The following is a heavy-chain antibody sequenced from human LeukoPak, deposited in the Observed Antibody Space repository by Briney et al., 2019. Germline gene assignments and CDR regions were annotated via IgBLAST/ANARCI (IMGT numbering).Heavy chain of an antibody. J-gene: IGHJ4*02. V-gene: IGHV3-7*01. CDR2: INQDGNRE. D-gene: IGHD3-22*01. Sequence: GGSLRLSCAASGLTFSRYWMSWVRQAPGKGLEWVANINQDGNRENYVDSVKGRFSISRDNAKNSLFLQMDSLRAEDTAVYYCAKDYDSSGYFDYWGQGTLVTVSS. CDR3: AKDYDSSGYFDY. CDR1: GLTFSRYW.